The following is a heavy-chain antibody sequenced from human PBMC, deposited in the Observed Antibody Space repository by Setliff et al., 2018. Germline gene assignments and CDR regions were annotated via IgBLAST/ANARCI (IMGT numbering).Heavy chain of an antibody. Sequence: SLKISCAASGFTFDDYAMHWVRQAPGKGLEWVSGISWNSGSIGYADSVKGRFTISRDNAKNSLYLQMNSLRAEDTAVYYCARAARIAAAGPFDYWGQGTLVTVSS. CDR1: GFTFDDYA. J-gene: IGHJ4*02. V-gene: IGHV3-9*01. CDR3: ARAARIAAAGPFDY. CDR2: ISWNSGSI. D-gene: IGHD6-13*01.